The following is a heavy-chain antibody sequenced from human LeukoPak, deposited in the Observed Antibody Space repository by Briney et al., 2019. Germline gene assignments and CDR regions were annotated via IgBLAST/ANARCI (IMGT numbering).Heavy chain of an antibody. Sequence: PSETLSLTCTVSGGCISSYYWSWIRQPPGKGLECIGYIYYSGSTNYNPSLKSRVTISVETSKNQFSLKLSSVTAADTAVYYCARVTGYMIEDYFDYWGQGTLVTVSS. CDR1: GGCISSYY. V-gene: IGHV4-59*01. D-gene: IGHD3-22*01. CDR3: ARVTGYMIEDYFDY. J-gene: IGHJ4*02. CDR2: IYYSGST.